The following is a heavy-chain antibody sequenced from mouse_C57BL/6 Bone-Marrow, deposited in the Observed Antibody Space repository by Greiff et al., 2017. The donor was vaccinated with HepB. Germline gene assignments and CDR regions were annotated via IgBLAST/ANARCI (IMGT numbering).Heavy chain of an antibody. V-gene: IGHV1-82*01. CDR1: GYAFSSSW. CDR2: IYPGDGDT. Sequence: QVQLQQSGPELVKPGASVKISCKASGYAFSSSWMNWVKQRPGKGLEWIGRIYPGDGDTNYNGKFKGKATLTADKSSSTAYMQLSSLTSEDSAVYFCARGGYSGGGFAYWGQGTLVTVSA. J-gene: IGHJ3*01. CDR3: ARGGYSGGGFAY. D-gene: IGHD2-3*01.